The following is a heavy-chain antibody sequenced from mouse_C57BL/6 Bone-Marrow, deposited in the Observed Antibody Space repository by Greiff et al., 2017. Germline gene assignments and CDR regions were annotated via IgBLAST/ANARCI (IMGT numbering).Heavy chain of an antibody. Sequence: QVQLQQPGAELVRPGTSVKLSCKASGYTFTSYWMHWVKQRPGQGLEWIGVIDPSDSSTNSNQKFKGKATLTVDTSSSTAYMQLSSLTSEDSAVYYCAKTFYYDYDGGYCDVWGTGTTVTVSS. J-gene: IGHJ1*03. CDR2: IDPSDSST. CDR3: AKTFYYDYDGGYCDV. D-gene: IGHD2-4*01. V-gene: IGHV1-59*01. CDR1: GYTFTSYW.